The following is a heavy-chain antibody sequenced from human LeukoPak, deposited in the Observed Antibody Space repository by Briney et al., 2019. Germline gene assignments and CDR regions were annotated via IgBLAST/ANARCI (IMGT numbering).Heavy chain of an antibody. D-gene: IGHD3-10*02. CDR3: VRSITMFQY. J-gene: IGHJ1*01. Sequence: GGSLRLSCAASGFTVSSNYMSWVRQAPGKGLEWVSGINWNGGSTGYADSVKGRFTISRDNAKNSLYLQMNSLRAEDTALYYCVRSITMFQYWGQGTLVTVSS. CDR2: INWNGGST. V-gene: IGHV3-20*04. CDR1: GFTVSSNY.